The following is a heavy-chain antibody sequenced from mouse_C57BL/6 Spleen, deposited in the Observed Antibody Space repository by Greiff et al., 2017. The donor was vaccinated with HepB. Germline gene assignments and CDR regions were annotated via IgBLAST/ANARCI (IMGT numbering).Heavy chain of an antibody. D-gene: IGHD1-1*01. CDR1: GFTFSDYY. CDR3: ARDRDYGSRYFDV. Sequence: EVKVVESEGGLVQPGSSMKLSCTASGFTFSDYYMAWVRQVPEKGLEWVANINYDGSSTYYLDSLKSRFIISRDNAKNILYLQMSSLKSEDTATYYCARDRDYGSRYFDVWGTGTTVTVSS. V-gene: IGHV5-16*01. J-gene: IGHJ1*03. CDR2: INYDGSST.